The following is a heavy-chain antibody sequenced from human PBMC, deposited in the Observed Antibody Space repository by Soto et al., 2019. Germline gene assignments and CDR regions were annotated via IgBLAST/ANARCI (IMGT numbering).Heavy chain of an antibody. CDR3: ARQQQFGELTALDV. CDR1: GDSISSYY. Sequence: QVQLQESGPGLVKPSETLSLTCTVSGDSISSYYWTWIRQPPGKGLEWIGYIYRTGNTKCNPSLKRRLSXXVXTXXNQFSLEMNSVSAADTAVYYCARQQQFGELTALDVWGQGTTVTVSS. CDR2: IYRTGNT. J-gene: IGHJ6*02. V-gene: IGHV4-59*08. D-gene: IGHD3-10*01.